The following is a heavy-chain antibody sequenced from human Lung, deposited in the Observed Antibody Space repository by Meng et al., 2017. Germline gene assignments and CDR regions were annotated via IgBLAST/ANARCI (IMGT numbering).Heavy chain of an antibody. CDR2: INHSGST. D-gene: IGHD4-11*01. CDR3: ARGPTTMAHDFDY. Sequence: QVQLQQVGAGRLQPSETFSLTCVCSVGSFSDYYWSWIRQPPGKVLEWIGEINHSGSTNYNPSLESRATISVDTSQNNLSLKLSSVTAADSAVYYCARGPTTMAHDFDYWGQGTLVTVSS. J-gene: IGHJ4*02. V-gene: IGHV4-34*01. CDR1: VGSFSDYY.